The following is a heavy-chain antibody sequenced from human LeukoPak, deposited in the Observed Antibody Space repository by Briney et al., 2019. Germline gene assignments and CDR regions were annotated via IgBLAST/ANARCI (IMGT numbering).Heavy chain of an antibody. CDR3: ARGTFDILTGYLYYYGMDV. Sequence: PSETLSLTCAVYGESFSGYYWSWIRQPPGKGLEWIGEINHSGSTNYNPSLKSRVTISVDTSKNQFSLKLSSVTAADTAVYYCARGTFDILTGYLYYYGMDVWGQGTTVTVSS. CDR1: GESFSGYY. D-gene: IGHD3-9*01. CDR2: INHSGST. V-gene: IGHV4-34*01. J-gene: IGHJ6*02.